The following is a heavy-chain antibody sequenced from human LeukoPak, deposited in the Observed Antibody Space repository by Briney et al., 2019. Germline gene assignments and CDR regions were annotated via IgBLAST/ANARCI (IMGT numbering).Heavy chain of an antibody. CDR3: ARRIVVVTPSQGFDY. CDR1: GYTFTGYY. D-gene: IGHD2-21*02. Sequence: ASVKVSCKASGYTFTGYYMHWVRQAPGQGLEWMGWISAGNGNTKYSQKFQGRVTITRDTSASTAYMELSSLRSEDTAVYYCARRIVVVTPSQGFDYWGQGTLVTVSS. CDR2: ISAGNGNT. J-gene: IGHJ4*02. V-gene: IGHV1-3*01.